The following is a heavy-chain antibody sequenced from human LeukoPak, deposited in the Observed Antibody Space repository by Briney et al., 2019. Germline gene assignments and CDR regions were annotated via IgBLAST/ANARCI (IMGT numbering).Heavy chain of an antibody. CDR2: INSDGSST. CDR3: LHWFDP. V-gene: IGHV3-74*01. Sequence: GGSLRLSRAASGLSFSTAWMGWVRQAPGKGLVWVSRINSDGSSTSYADSVKGRFTISRDNAKNTLYLQMNSLRAEDTAVYYCLHWFDPWGQGTLVTVSS. J-gene: IGHJ5*02. CDR1: GLSFSTAW.